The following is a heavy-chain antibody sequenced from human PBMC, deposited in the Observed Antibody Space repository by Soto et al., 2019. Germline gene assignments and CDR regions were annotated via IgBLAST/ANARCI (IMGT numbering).Heavy chain of an antibody. CDR3: ARDAPPADY. J-gene: IGHJ4*02. V-gene: IGHV1-18*01. Sequence: QVQLVQSGAEVKKPGASVKVSCKASGYTFTSYAISWVRQAPGQGLEWMGWISAYNGNTNYAQKFQGRVTMTTDTSTSPAYMALRSLSSDDTAVYYCARDAPPADYWGQGTLVTVSS. CDR1: GYTFTSYA. CDR2: ISAYNGNT.